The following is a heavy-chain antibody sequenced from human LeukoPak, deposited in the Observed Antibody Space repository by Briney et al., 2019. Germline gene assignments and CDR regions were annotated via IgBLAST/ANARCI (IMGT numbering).Heavy chain of an antibody. Sequence: GESLRISCQGSGYSFTSYWISWVRQLPGKGLEWMGRIDPSDSYTNYSPSFQGHVTISADKSISTAYLQWSSLKALDTAMYYCAREAVEPNWFDPWGQGTLVTVS. CDR3: AREAVEPNWFDP. J-gene: IGHJ5*02. CDR1: GYSFTSYW. V-gene: IGHV5-10-1*01. CDR2: IDPSDSYT.